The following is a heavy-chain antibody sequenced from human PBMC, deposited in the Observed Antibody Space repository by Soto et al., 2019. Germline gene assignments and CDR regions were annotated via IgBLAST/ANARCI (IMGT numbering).Heavy chain of an antibody. CDR3: ARGKGYCSSTSCYPLHSHPGRLFDP. D-gene: IGHD2-2*01. J-gene: IGHJ5*02. CDR2: INHSGST. Sequence: SETLSLTCAVYGGSFSGYYWSWIRQPPGKGLEWIGEINHSGSTNYNPSLKSRVTISVDTSKNQFSLKLSSVTAADTAVYYCARGKGYCSSTSCYPLHSHPGRLFDPWGQGTLVTVSS. CDR1: GGSFSGYY. V-gene: IGHV4-34*01.